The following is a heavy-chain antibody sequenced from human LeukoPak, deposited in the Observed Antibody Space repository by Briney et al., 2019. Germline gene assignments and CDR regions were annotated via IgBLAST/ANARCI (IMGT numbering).Heavy chain of an antibody. CDR2: IYYTGGT. V-gene: IGHV4-39*01. Sequence: SETLSLTCSVSGGSITTSSYYWGWIRQPPEKGLEWIGSIYYTGGTNYSPSLKSRVSISADTSKNQFSLKLSSVTAADTAVYYCARIEDVTRGYNHAYYFDYWGQGTLVTVSS. CDR1: GGSITTSSYY. CDR3: ARIEDVTRGYNHAYYFDY. J-gene: IGHJ4*02. D-gene: IGHD5-18*01.